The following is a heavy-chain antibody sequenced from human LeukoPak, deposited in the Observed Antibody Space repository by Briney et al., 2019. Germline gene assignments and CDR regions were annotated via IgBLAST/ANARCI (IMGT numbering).Heavy chain of an antibody. D-gene: IGHD2-2*01. CDR1: GYSFTSYW. CDR3: ARQGVFLGYCSSTSCYLNY. J-gene: IGHJ4*02. V-gene: IGHV5-51*01. Sequence: GESLKISCKGSGYSFTSYWIGWMRQMPGKGLEWMGIIYPSDSDTRYSPSFQGQVTISADKSISTAYLQWSSPKASDTAMYYCARQGVFLGYCSSTSCYLNYWGQGTLVTVSS. CDR2: IYPSDSDT.